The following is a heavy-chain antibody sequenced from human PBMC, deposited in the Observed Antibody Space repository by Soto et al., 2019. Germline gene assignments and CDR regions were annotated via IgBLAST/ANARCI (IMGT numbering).Heavy chain of an antibody. CDR3: ARVSRSYGDY. CDR2: IYYSGST. Sequence: QVQLQESGPGLVKPSETLSLTCTVSGGSVSSGSYYWRWIRQPPGKGLEWIGYIYYSGSTNYNPSLKSRVTISVDTSKNQFSLKLSSVTAADTAVYYCARVSRSYGDYWGQGTLVTVSS. J-gene: IGHJ4*02. CDR1: GGSVSSGSYY. V-gene: IGHV4-61*01. D-gene: IGHD1-26*01.